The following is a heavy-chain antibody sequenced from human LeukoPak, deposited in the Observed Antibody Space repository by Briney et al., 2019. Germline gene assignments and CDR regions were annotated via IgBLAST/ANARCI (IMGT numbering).Heavy chain of an antibody. Sequence: ASVKVSCKASGYTFTSYGISWVRQAPGQGLEWMGWISAYNGNTNYAQKLQGRVTMTTDTSTSTAYMELRSLRSEDTAVYYCARGGSPLGEQLNYYYYMDVWGKGTTVTVSS. V-gene: IGHV1-18*01. J-gene: IGHJ6*03. CDR3: ARGGSPLGEQLNYYYYMDV. CDR2: ISAYNGNT. CDR1: GYTFTSYG. D-gene: IGHD3-16*01.